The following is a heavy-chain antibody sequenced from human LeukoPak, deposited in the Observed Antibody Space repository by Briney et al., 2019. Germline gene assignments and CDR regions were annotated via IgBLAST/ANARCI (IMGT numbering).Heavy chain of an antibody. Sequence: PGGSLGLSCAASGFTFSSYWMHWVRQAPGKGLVWVSRIKSDGSTRYADSVKGRFTISRDNAKNTVSLQMNSLRAEDTGVYYCARAPSEIGGYYLEYFRHWGQGTLVTVSS. CDR2: IKSDGST. V-gene: IGHV3-74*01. CDR1: GFTFSSYW. CDR3: ARAPSEIGGYYLEYFRH. D-gene: IGHD3-22*01. J-gene: IGHJ1*01.